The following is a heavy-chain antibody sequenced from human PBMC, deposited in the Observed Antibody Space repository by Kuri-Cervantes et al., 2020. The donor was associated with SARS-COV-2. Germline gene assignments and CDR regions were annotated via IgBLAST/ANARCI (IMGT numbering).Heavy chain of an antibody. D-gene: IGHD4-17*01. CDR2: IYPGDSDT. CDR1: GYTFTNYW. Sequence: GESLKISCKGSGYTFTNYWFGWVRQMPGKGLEWMGIIYPGDSDTRYSPSFQGQVTISADKSINTAFLQWSSLKASDTAIYFCARRAYGEEVDYYYMDVWGKGTTVTVSS. V-gene: IGHV5-51*01. J-gene: IGHJ6*03. CDR3: ARRAYGEEVDYYYMDV.